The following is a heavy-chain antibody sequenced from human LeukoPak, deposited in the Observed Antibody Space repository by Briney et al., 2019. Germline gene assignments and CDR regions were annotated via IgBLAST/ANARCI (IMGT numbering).Heavy chain of an antibody. V-gene: IGHV3-33*06. Sequence: GGSLRLSCAASGFTFSNYGMHWVRQAPGKGLEWVAVIWYDGSDEYYGDSVKGRFTISRDNSKNTLYLQMNSLRAEDTAVYYCANNFDYWGQGTLVTVSS. CDR3: ANNFDY. CDR1: GFTFSNYG. J-gene: IGHJ4*02. CDR2: IWYDGSDE.